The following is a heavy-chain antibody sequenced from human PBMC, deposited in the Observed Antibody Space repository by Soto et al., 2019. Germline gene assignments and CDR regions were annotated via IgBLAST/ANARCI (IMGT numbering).Heavy chain of an antibody. J-gene: IGHJ4*02. CDR3: ALRGMAVVPEY. CDR2: LYYGRSA. Sequence: QVQLQESGPGLVKPSETLSLTCAVSGDSISSYYCMWIRQPPGKGLESIGYLYYGRSANYNPSLKSRFTLSVATSTNQCPLTLSSMTAADTTVYYSALRGMAVVPEYWGQGTLVTVSS. CDR1: GDSISSYY. V-gene: IGHV4-59*01. D-gene: IGHD3-22*01.